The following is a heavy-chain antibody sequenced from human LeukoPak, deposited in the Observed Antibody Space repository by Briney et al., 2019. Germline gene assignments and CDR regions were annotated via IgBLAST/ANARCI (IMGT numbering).Heavy chain of an antibody. CDR1: GFTFDNFA. V-gene: IGHV3-9*01. CDR2: ITWNSRVK. CDR3: AREWTHDAFDI. Sequence: GGSLRLSCAASGFTFDNFAMHWVRQAPGKGLEWVSGITWNSRVKTYTPAVKGRFTLSRDNAKNSLYLQMNSLRAEDTAVYYCAREWTHDAFDIWGQGTMVTVSS. J-gene: IGHJ3*02. D-gene: IGHD3/OR15-3a*01.